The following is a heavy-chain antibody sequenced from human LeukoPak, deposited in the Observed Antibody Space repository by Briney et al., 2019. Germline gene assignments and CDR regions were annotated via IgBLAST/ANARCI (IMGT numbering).Heavy chain of an antibody. CDR3: AKDFNQYSSGGRWDY. Sequence: GGSLRLSCAASGFTFSSFAMSWVRQAPGKGLEWVSAISGSGGSTYYADSVKGRFTISRDNSKNTLYLQMNSLRAEDTAVYYCAKDFNQYSSGGRWDYWGQGTLVTVSS. CDR2: ISGSGGST. J-gene: IGHJ4*02. D-gene: IGHD6-19*01. CDR1: GFTFSSFA. V-gene: IGHV3-23*01.